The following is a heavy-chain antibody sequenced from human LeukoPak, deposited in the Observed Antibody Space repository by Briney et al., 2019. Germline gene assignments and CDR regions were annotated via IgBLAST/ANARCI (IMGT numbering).Heavy chain of an antibody. CDR2: MNPNSGNT. V-gene: IGHV1-8*01. D-gene: IGHD4-11*01. CDR3: AREVTTGEYYFDY. Sequence: ASVKVSCKASGYTFTSYDINWVRQATGQGLEWMGWMNPNSGNTGYAQKFQGRVTMTRDMSTSTVYMGLSSLRSEDTAVYYCAREVTTGEYYFDYWGQGTLVTVSS. CDR1: GYTFTSYD. J-gene: IGHJ4*02.